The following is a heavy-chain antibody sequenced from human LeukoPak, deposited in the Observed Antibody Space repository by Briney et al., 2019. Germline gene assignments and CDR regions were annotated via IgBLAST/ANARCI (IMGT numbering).Heavy chain of an antibody. CDR3: AKDPKEFYGFWSGSSFGY. D-gene: IGHD3-3*01. CDR1: GFTFSSYG. V-gene: IGHV3-30*02. CDR2: IRYDGSNK. Sequence: GGSLRLSCAASGFTFSSYGMHWVRQAPGKGLEWVAFIRYDGSNKYYADSVKGRFTISRDNSKNTLYLQMNSLRAEDTAVYYCAKDPKEFYGFWSGSSFGYWGQGTLVTVSS. J-gene: IGHJ4*02.